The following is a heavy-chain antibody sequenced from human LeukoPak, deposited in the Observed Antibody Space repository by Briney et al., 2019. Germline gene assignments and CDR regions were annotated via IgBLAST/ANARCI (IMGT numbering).Heavy chain of an antibody. CDR2: ISAYNGNT. J-gene: IGHJ4*02. CDR1: GYTFTSYG. Sequence: ASVTVSCKASGYTFTSYGISWVRQAPGQGLEWMGWISAYNGNTNYAQKLQGRVTMTTDTSTSTAYMELRSLRSDDTAVYYCARDSGARITMVRGVIPSFDYWGQGTLVTVSS. V-gene: IGHV1-18*01. D-gene: IGHD3-10*01. CDR3: ARDSGARITMVRGVIPSFDY.